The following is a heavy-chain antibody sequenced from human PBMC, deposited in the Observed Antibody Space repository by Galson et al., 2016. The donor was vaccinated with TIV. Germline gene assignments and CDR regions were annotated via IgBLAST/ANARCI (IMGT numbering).Heavy chain of an antibody. CDR3: ARDRVVDATYYYYYYGMDV. CDR1: GLSVSINY. V-gene: IGHV3-66*02. D-gene: IGHD2-15*01. CDR2: ISDGVNT. J-gene: IGHJ6*02. Sequence: SLRLSCAASGLSVSINYMTWVRQAPGKGLEWVSLISDGVNTYYPDSVKGRFTISRDNSKNTLYLQMNSLRVEDTAVYYCARDRVVDATYYYYYYGMDVWGQGTAVTVSS.